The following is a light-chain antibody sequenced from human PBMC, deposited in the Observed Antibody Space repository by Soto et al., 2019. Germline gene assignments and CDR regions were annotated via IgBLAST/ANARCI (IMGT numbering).Light chain of an antibody. J-gene: IGKJ5*01. CDR2: GVS. CDR3: QQYASTPIT. Sequence: EIVFTPVSGTPSLSPGERATLSCRGSQSVSSNYLAWYQRKPGQAPRLLIYGVSSRATGIPDRFSGSGSGTDFTLTISRLEPEDFAVYYCQQYASTPITFGQGTRLEIK. CDR1: QSVSSNY. V-gene: IGKV3-20*01.